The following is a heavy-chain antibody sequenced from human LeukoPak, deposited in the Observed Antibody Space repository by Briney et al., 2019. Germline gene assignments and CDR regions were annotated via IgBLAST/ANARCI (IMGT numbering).Heavy chain of an antibody. CDR3: AKVLRRDYYDSSGYYYEDAFDI. Sequence: GGSLRLSCAASGFTFSSYGMHWVRQAPGKGLEWVAVISYDGSNKYYADSVKGRFTISRDNSKNTLYLQMNSLRAEDAAVYYCAKVLRRDYYDSSGYYYEDAFDIWGQGTMVTVSS. V-gene: IGHV3-30*18. J-gene: IGHJ3*02. D-gene: IGHD3-22*01. CDR1: GFTFSSYG. CDR2: ISYDGSNK.